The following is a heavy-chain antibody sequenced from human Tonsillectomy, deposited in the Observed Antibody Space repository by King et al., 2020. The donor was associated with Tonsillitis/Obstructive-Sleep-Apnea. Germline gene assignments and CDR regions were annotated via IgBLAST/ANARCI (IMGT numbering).Heavy chain of an antibody. V-gene: IGHV1-3*01. CDR2: INAGNGNT. J-gene: IGHJ4*02. Sequence: QLVQSGAEVKKPGASVKVSCKASGYTFTSYAMHWVRQAPGQRLEWMGWINAGNGNTKYSQKFQGRVTITRDTSASTAYMELSSLRSEDTAVYYCARDLDTGGYDLDYWGQGTLVTVSS. D-gene: IGHD5-12*01. CDR3: ARDLDTGGYDLDY. CDR1: GYTFTSYA.